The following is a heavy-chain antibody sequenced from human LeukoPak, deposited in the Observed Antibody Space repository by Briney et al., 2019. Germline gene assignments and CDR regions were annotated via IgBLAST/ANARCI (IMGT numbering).Heavy chain of an antibody. D-gene: IGHD3-10*01. Sequence: QPGGSLRLSCAASGFTFNSYSMNWVRQAPGRGLEWVSYISSSSSTIYYADSVKGRFTISRDNAKNSLYLQMNSLRAEDTAVYYCARSNRGVRGADYYYYGMDVWGQGTTVTVSS. CDR2: ISSSSSTI. CDR3: ARSNRGVRGADYYYYGMDV. V-gene: IGHV3-48*01. CDR1: GFTFNSYS. J-gene: IGHJ6*02.